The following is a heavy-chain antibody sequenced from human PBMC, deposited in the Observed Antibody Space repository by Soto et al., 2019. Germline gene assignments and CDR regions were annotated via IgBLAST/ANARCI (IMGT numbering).Heavy chain of an antibody. V-gene: IGHV4-34*12. CDR2: IFHGGST. CDR3: ERTKYDSNTFSYSFEY. Sequence: PSETLSLTCAVFGGSFSGYFWSWIRQPPGKGLEWIGEIFHGGSTNYSPSLKSRVTISVDTSKNQFSLELSSVTAADTAVYYCERTKYDSNTFSYSFEYWGKGTLVTVPQ. D-gene: IGHD3-22*01. J-gene: IGHJ4*02. CDR1: GGSFSGYF.